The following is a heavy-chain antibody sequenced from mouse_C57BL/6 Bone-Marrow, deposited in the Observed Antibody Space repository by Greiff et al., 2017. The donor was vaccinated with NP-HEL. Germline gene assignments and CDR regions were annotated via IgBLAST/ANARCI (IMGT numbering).Heavy chain of an antibody. J-gene: IGHJ3*01. V-gene: IGHV1-19*01. CDR2: INPYNGGT. CDR1: GYTFTDYY. CDR3: ARSTRGYPFAY. D-gene: IGHD2-2*01. Sequence: EVQLQQSGPVLVKPGASVKMSCKASGYTFTDYYMNWVKQSHGKSLEWIGVINPYNGGTSYNQKFKGKATLTVDKSSSTAYMELNSLTSEDSAVYYCARSTRGYPFAYWGQGTLVTVSA.